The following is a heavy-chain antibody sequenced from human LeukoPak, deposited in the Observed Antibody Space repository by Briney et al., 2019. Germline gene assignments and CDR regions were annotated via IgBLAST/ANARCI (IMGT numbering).Heavy chain of an antibody. CDR3: ARDTGYSSGWPWGGMDV. J-gene: IGHJ6*02. V-gene: IGHV3-33*01. D-gene: IGHD6-25*01. Sequence: GRSLRLSCAASGFTFSSYGMHWVRQAPGKGLEWVAVIWYDGSNKYYTDFVKGRFTISRDNSKNTLYLQMNSLRAEDPALYYCARDTGYSSGWPWGGMDVWGQGTTVTVSS. CDR1: GFTFSSYG. CDR2: IWYDGSNK.